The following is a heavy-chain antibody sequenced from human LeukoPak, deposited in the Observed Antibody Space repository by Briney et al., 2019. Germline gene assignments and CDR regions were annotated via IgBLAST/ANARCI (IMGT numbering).Heavy chain of an antibody. CDR2: INWNGGST. J-gene: IGHJ4*02. V-gene: IGHV3-20*04. CDR1: GFTFDDYG. D-gene: IGHD3-22*01. Sequence: GGSLRLSCAASGFTFDDYGMSWVRQAPGKGLEWVSGINWNGGSTGYADSVKGRFTISRDNAKNSLYLQMNSLRAEDTALYYCARGSGFADTYYYDSSGYYLSDYWGQGTLVTVSS. CDR3: ARGSGFADTYYYDSSGYYLSDY.